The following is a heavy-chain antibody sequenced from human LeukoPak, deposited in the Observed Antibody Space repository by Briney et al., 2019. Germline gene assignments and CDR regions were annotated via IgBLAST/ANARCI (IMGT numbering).Heavy chain of an antibody. J-gene: IGHJ5*02. Sequence: PSETLSLTCTVSGGSISSGDYYWSWIRQPPGKGLEWIGYIYYSGSTYYNPSLKSRVTISVDTSKNQFSLKLSSVTAADTAVYYCARGPHYYDSSGYNGFDPWGQGTLVTVSS. CDR2: IYYSGST. CDR1: GGSISSGDYY. CDR3: ARGPHYYDSSGYNGFDP. V-gene: IGHV4-30-4*01. D-gene: IGHD3-22*01.